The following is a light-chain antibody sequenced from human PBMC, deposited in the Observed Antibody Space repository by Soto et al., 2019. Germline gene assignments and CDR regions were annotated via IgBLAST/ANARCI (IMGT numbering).Light chain of an antibody. CDR2: EGS. CDR1: SSDVGSYNL. CDR3: CSYAGRSTLV. J-gene: IGLJ3*02. V-gene: IGLV2-23*01. Sequence: QSALTQPASVSGSPGQSITISCTGSSSDVGSYNLVSWHQQYPGKAPKLMIYEGSKRPSGVSNRFSGSKSGNTASLTISGLHAEDEDDYYCCSYAGRSTLVFGGGTKLTVL.